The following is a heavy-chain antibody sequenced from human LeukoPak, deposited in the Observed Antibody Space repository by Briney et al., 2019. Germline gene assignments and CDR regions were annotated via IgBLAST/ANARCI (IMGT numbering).Heavy chain of an antibody. CDR2: LSAYNGNT. CDR3: ARRGYSGYDSFDY. V-gene: IGHV1-18*01. Sequence: GASVKVSCKTSGYTFINYGISWVRQAPGQGLEWMGWLSAYNGNTYYAQKFQGRVTMKKDTFTTTAYMELRSLRSDDTAVYYCARRGYSGYDSFDYWGQGTLVTVSS. J-gene: IGHJ4*02. D-gene: IGHD5-12*01. CDR1: GYTFINYG.